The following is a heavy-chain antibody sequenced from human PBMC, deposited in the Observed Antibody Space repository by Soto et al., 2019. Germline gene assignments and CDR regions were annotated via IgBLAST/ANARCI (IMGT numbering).Heavy chain of an antibody. V-gene: IGHV1-24*01. J-gene: IGHJ4*02. Sequence: QVQLVQSGAEVKKPGASVKVSCKVSGYTLTELSMHWVRQAPGKGLEWMGGFDPEDGETIYGQKFQGRVTMTEDTSTDTAYMQLSILRSEDTAVYYCATRERWLRLDDYFDSWGQGTLVSVSS. CDR1: GYTLTELS. CDR3: ATRERWLRLDDYFDS. CDR2: FDPEDGET. D-gene: IGHD5-12*01.